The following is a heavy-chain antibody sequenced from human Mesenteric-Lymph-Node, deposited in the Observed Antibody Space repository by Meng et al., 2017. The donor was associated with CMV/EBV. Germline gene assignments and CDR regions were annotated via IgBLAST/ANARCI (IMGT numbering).Heavy chain of an antibody. V-gene: IGHV4-34*01. J-gene: IGHJ4*02. CDR2: INHSGST. CDR3: ARRHCSSNNCDSFDY. CDR1: GGSFSGYY. Sequence: GSLRLSCAVYGGSFSGYYWSWIRQPPGKGLEWIGEINHSGSTNYNPSLKSRVTISLDTSKNQFSLKLSSVTAADTAVYYCARRHCSSNNCDSFDYWGQGTLVTVSS. D-gene: IGHD2-2*01.